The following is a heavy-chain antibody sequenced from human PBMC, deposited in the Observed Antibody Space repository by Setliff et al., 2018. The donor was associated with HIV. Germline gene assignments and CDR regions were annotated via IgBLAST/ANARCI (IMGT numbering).Heavy chain of an antibody. D-gene: IGHD5-18*01. J-gene: IGHJ4*02. CDR3: ATGGYSYGHDY. CDR2: LFYNGNT. Sequence: KASETLSLTCTVSGGSISNNSYYWGWVRQPPGKGLELIGNLFYNGNTSYNPSLKSRVTISVDTSKNQFSLKLTSVTAADTAVYYCATGGYSYGHDYWGQGTLVTVSS. V-gene: IGHV4-39*01. CDR1: GGSISNNSYY.